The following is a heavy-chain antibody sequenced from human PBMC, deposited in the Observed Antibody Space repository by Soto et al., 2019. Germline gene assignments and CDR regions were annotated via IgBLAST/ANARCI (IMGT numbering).Heavy chain of an antibody. Sequence: QVQLQESGPGLVKPSETLSLTCTVSGGSISSYYWSWIRQPPGKGLEWIGYIYYSGSTNYNPSLTSRDTISVDTAKNQFSLKLSSVTAADTAVYYCARNIVRMVYAPPWYFDLWGRGTLVTVSS. CDR1: GGSISSYY. D-gene: IGHD2-8*01. CDR2: IYYSGST. CDR3: ARNIVRMVYAPPWYFDL. J-gene: IGHJ2*01. V-gene: IGHV4-59*01.